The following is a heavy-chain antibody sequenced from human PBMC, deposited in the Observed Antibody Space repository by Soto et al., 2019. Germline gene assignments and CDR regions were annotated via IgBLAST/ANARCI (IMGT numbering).Heavy chain of an antibody. V-gene: IGHV6-1*01. CDR3: ARALGRTYGMDV. CDR1: GDSVSSNTA. D-gene: IGHD7-27*01. CDR2: TYYRSKWYN. Sequence: QVQLQQSGPGLVKPSQPLSLTCSISGDSVSSNTAWNWIRQSPSRGLEWLGRTYYRSKWYNDYGGSMKSRIRINPATSKNQFSLQLSSVTPDDTAVYYCARALGRTYGMDVWGQGTTVIVSS. J-gene: IGHJ6*02.